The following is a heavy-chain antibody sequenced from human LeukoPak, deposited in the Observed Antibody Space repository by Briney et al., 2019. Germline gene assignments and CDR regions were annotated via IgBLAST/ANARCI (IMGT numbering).Heavy chain of an antibody. V-gene: IGHV3-23*01. J-gene: IGHJ5*02. D-gene: IGHD3-22*01. Sequence: GGSLRLSCAASGFTFSSYAMSWVRQAPGKGLEWASAISGSGGSTYYADSVKGRFTISRDNSKNTLYLQMNSLRAEDTAVYYCANTNYYYDSSGYYYGQAWGQGTLVTVSS. CDR1: GFTFSSYA. CDR3: ANTNYYYDSSGYYYGQA. CDR2: ISGSGGST.